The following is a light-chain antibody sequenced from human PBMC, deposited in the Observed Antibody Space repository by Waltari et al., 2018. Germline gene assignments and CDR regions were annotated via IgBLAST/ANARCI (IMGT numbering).Light chain of an antibody. J-gene: IGKJ1*01. CDR2: EAP. CDR1: QSVSSY. Sequence: IVLTQSPATLSLSPGDRATLSCRASQSVSSYLAWYQQKPGPAPRLLIYEAPNRATGIPARFSGSGSGTDFTLTISSLEPEDCAVYYCQQRSNWPWTFGQGTKVEIK. CDR3: QQRSNWPWT. V-gene: IGKV3-11*01.